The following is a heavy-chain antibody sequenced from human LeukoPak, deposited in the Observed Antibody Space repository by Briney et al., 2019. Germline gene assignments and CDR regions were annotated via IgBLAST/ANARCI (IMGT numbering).Heavy chain of an antibody. J-gene: IGHJ4*02. CDR3: AAADSWFGELYY. CDR2: IYYSGST. CDR1: GGSISSYY. V-gene: IGHV4-59*01. Sequence: PSETLSLTCTVSGGSISSYYWSWIRQPPGKGLEWIGYIYYSGSTNYNPSLKSRVTISVDTSKNQFSLKLSSVTAADTAVYYCAAADSWFGELYYWGQGTLVTVSS. D-gene: IGHD3-10*01.